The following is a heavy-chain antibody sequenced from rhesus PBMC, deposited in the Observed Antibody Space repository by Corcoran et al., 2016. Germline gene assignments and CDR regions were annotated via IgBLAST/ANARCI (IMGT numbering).Heavy chain of an antibody. J-gene: IGHJ4*01. Sequence: QVTLKESGPALVKPTQTLTLTCTFSGFSISTTGTGVGWIRQHPEKALEWLASIYWNDSKYYSTSLKSRLTISKDTSKNQVVLTMTNMDPVDTATYYCARERWVQFDFDYWGHGVLVTVSS. CDR2: IYWNDSK. CDR3: ARERWVQFDFDY. CDR1: GFSISTTGTG. D-gene: IGHD5-24*01. V-gene: IGHV2-95*01.